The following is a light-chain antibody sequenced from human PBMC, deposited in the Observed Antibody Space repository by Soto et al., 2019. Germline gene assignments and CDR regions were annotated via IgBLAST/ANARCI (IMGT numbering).Light chain of an antibody. CDR2: AAS. J-gene: IGKJ1*01. CDR1: HSISSS. CDR3: QQSYSTPWT. Sequence: DIQMTQSPSSLSASVGDSVTITCRASHSISSSLNWYHQKPGKAPKLLIYAASSLQSGAPSRFSGSGSGTDFTLTISSLQPEDFATYYCQQSYSTPWTFGQGTKVHIK. V-gene: IGKV1-39*01.